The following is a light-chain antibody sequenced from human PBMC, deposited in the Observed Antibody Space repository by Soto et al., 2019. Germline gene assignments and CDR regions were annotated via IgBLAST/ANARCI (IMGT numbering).Light chain of an antibody. CDR2: AAS. J-gene: IGKJ1*01. CDR1: QSISSY. Sequence: DIQMTQSPSSLSASVGDRVTITCRASQSISSYLNWYQQKPGTAPKLLIYAASSLQSGVPSRFSGSGSGTDFPLTISSLQPEDFATYYCQHSYSIPQTFGQGTKVEIK. CDR3: QHSYSIPQT. V-gene: IGKV1-39*01.